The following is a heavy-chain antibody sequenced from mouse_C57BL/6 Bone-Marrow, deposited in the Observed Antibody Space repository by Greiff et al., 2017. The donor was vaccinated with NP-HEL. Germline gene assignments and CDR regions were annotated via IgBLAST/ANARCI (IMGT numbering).Heavy chain of an antibody. CDR3: AREGDHGRFAY. J-gene: IGHJ3*01. CDR1: GFTFSSYA. Sequence: EVQWVESGGGLVKPGGSLKLSCAASGFTFSSYAMSWVRQTPEKRLEWVATISDGGSYTYYPDNVKGRFTISRDNAKNNLYLQMSHLKSEDTAMYYCAREGDHGRFAYWGQGTLVTVSA. V-gene: IGHV5-4*01. CDR2: ISDGGSYT. D-gene: IGHD1-1*01.